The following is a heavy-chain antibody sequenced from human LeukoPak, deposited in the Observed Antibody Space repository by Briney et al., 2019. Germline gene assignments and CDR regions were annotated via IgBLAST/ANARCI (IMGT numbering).Heavy chain of an antibody. CDR3: ARGVRSGSYYYYYMDV. Sequence: ASVKVSCKASGYTFTCYYMHWVRQAPGQGLEWMGWINPNSGGTNYAQKFQGRVTMTRDTSISTAYMELSSLSSEDTAVYYCARGVRSGSYYYYYMDVWAIGTTVTVSS. J-gene: IGHJ6*03. CDR2: INPNSGGT. D-gene: IGHD3-10*01. V-gene: IGHV1-2*02. CDR1: GYTFTCYY.